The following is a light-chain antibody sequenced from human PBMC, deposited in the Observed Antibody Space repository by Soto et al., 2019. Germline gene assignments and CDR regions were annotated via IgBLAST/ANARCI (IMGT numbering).Light chain of an antibody. Sequence: QSVLTQPASVSGSPGQSITISCTGTSSDVGGYNFVSWYQQHPGKAPKLMIYEVSNRPSGVSDRFSGSKSGNTASLTISGLQAEDEGDYYCSSYTSSTIVVFGGGTKVTVL. V-gene: IGLV2-14*01. CDR1: SSDVGGYNF. J-gene: IGLJ2*01. CDR2: EVS. CDR3: SSYTSSTIVV.